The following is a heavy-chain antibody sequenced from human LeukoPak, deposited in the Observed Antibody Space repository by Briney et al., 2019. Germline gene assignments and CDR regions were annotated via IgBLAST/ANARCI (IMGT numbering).Heavy chain of an antibody. D-gene: IGHD1-1*01. CDR3: ARVSVQGYYFDY. V-gene: IGHV3-23*01. CDR2: ISGSGGST. CDR1: GFTFSSYA. Sequence: PGGSLRLSCAASGFTFSSYAMSWVRQAPGKGLEWVSAISGSGGSTYYADSVKDRFTISRDNSKNTLYLQMNSLRAEDTAVYYCARVSVQGYYFDYWGQGTLVAVSS. J-gene: IGHJ4*02.